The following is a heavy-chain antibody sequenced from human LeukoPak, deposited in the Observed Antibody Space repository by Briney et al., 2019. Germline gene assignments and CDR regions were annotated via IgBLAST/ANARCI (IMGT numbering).Heavy chain of an antibody. V-gene: IGHV3-7*01. D-gene: IGHD5-18*01. J-gene: IGHJ6*03. CDR2: INHDGGET. CDR3: ARDVRGSVTSYFYYYMDV. Sequence: PGGSLRLSCVASGFTFSSYWMSWVRQAPGKGLEWVSNINHDGGETYSVDSVKGRFTISRDNAKTSLYLHMNSLRTEDTAVYYCARDVRGSVTSYFYYYMDVWGKGTTVSVSS. CDR1: GFTFSSYW.